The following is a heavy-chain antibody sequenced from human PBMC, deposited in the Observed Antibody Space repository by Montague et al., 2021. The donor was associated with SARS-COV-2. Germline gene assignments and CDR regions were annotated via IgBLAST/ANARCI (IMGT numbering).Heavy chain of an antibody. CDR1: GDSVASNGGA. J-gene: IGHJ6*02. CDR2: TYYRSKWFY. Sequence: CAISGDSVASNGGAWNWIRHSPSRGLEWLGRTYYRSKWFYDYAVSLKSRLTIKPDTSKNQFSLQLNSVTPEDTAVYYCARDTGSAGIYYYYGMDVWGQGTTVTVSS. D-gene: IGHD3-10*01. CDR3: ARDTGSAGIYYYYGMDV. V-gene: IGHV6-1*01.